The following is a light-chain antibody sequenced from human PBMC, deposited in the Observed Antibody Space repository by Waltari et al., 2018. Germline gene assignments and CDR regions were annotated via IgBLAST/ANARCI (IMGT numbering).Light chain of an antibody. CDR1: QSVSSY. Sequence: EIVLTQSPATLSLSPGERATLSCRASQSVSSYLAWYQQKPGQAPRPLIYDASTRATGIPARFSGSGSGTDFTLTISSLEPEDFAVYYCQQRSNWPLITFGQGTRLEIK. V-gene: IGKV3-11*01. J-gene: IGKJ5*01. CDR3: QQRSNWPLIT. CDR2: DAS.